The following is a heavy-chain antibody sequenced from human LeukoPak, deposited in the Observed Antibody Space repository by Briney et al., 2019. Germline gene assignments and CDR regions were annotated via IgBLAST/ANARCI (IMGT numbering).Heavy chain of an antibody. CDR3: AKPQGGYYDILTTLDY. CDR1: GFTVSTNS. J-gene: IGHJ4*02. Sequence: GGSLRLSCTVSGFTVSTNSMSWVRQAPGKGLEWVAFIRYDGSNKYYADSVKGRFTISRDNSKNTLYLQMNSLGAEDTAVYYCAKPQGGYYDILTTLDYWGQGTLVTVSS. D-gene: IGHD3-9*01. V-gene: IGHV3-30*02. CDR2: IRYDGSNK.